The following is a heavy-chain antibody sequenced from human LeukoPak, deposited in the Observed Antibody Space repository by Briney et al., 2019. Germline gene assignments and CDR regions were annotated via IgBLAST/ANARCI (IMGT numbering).Heavy chain of an antibody. J-gene: IGHJ4*02. D-gene: IGHD6-13*01. CDR3: ARPSAAGPYFDY. CDR1: GFTFSSYW. CDR2: INTDGRST. Sequence: GSLRLSCAASGFTFSSYWLHWVRQAPGKGLVWVSHINTDGRSTGHADSVKGRFTISRDNAKNTLYLQMNSLRAEDTAVYYCARPSAAGPYFDYWGQGTLVTVSS. V-gene: IGHV3-74*01.